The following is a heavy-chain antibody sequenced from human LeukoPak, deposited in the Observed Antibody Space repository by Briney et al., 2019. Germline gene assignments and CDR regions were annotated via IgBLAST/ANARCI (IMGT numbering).Heavy chain of an antibody. CDR3: ARGIAVAYYYFDY. CDR2: IWYDGSNK. CDR1: GFTFSSYG. V-gene: IGHV3-33*01. D-gene: IGHD6-19*01. J-gene: IGHJ4*02. Sequence: PGRSLRLSCAASGFTFSSYGMHWVRQAPGKGLEWVAVIWYDGSNKYYADSVKGRFTISRDNSKNTLYLQMNSLGAEDTAVYYCARGIAVAYYYFDYWGQGTLVTVSS.